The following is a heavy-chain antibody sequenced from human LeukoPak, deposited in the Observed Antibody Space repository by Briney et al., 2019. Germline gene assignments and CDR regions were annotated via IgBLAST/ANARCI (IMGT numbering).Heavy chain of an antibody. CDR1: GFSFSDAW. D-gene: IGHD3-10*01. CDR3: RSNYDY. CDR2: IKSKTDGGTT. Sequence: PGGSLRLSCAASGFSFSDAWMTWVRQAPGKGLEWVGRIKSKTDGGTTDYAAPVKGRFTISRDDSENMLYLQMNSLKTEDTAVYYRRSNYDYWGQGTLVTVSS. V-gene: IGHV3-15*01. J-gene: IGHJ4*02.